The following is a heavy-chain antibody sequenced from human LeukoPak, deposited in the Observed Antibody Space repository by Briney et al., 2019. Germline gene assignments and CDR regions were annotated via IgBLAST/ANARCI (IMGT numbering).Heavy chain of an antibody. Sequence: ASVKVSCKASGYTFTSYAMNWVRQAPGQGLEWMGWINTNTGNPTYAQGFTGRFVFSLDTSVSTAYLQISSLKAEDTAVYYCARDVSYSSGWYSYYYDSSGYYVFDYWGQGTLVTVSS. J-gene: IGHJ4*02. CDR1: GYTFTSYA. CDR2: INTNTGNP. CDR3: ARDVSYSSGWYSYYYDSSGYYVFDY. V-gene: IGHV7-4-1*02. D-gene: IGHD3-22*01.